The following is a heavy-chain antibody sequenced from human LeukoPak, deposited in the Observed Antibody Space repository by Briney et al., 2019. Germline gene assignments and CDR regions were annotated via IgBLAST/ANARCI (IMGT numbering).Heavy chain of an antibody. D-gene: IGHD3-10*01. Sequence: SETLSLTCAVSGYSIGSGYYWGWIRQPPGKGLEWIGSIYHSGSTYYNPSLKSRVTISVDTSKNQFSLKLSSVTAADTAVYYCARTRITMVRGPGVVGGYWGQGTLVTVSS. J-gene: IGHJ4*02. CDR2: IYHSGST. CDR3: ARTRITMVRGPGVVGGY. V-gene: IGHV4-38-2*01. CDR1: GYSIGSGYY.